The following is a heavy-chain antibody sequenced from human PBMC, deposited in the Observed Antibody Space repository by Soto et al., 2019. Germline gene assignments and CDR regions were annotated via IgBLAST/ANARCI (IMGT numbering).Heavy chain of an antibody. Sequence: QVQLVQSGAEVKKPGSSVKVSCKASGGTFSSYAISWVRQAPGQGLEWMGGIIPIFGTANYAQKFQGRVTITADESTSTAYMELSSLRSEDTAVYYCARGRGGVVPADDEYNWFDPWGQGTLVTVSS. CDR3: ARGRGGVVPADDEYNWFDP. D-gene: IGHD2-2*01. J-gene: IGHJ5*02. CDR2: IIPIFGTA. V-gene: IGHV1-69*12. CDR1: GGTFSSYA.